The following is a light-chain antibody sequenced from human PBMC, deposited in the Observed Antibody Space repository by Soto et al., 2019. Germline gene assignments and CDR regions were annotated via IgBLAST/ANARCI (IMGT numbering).Light chain of an antibody. CDR3: QQYDSWPLT. CDR2: GAS. Sequence: EIVMTQSPGTLSVSTEEGATLSCRASQSVDRNLAWYQQKPGQAPRLRIYGASTRPTGIPDRFSGGGSGTAFSLTTSSLQSEDFAVDYGQQYDSWPLTFGGGSKVEIK. V-gene: IGKV3D-15*01. J-gene: IGKJ4*01. CDR1: QSVDRN.